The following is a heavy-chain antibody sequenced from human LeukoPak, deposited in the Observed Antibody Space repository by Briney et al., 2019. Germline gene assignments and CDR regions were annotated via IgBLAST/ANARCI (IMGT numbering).Heavy chain of an antibody. CDR1: GFTVSSSNY. Sequence: GGSLRLSCAASGFTVSSSNYINWVRQAPGKGLEWVSGIYTGGTTYYTDSVKGRFTISRDNPNNTLYLQMHSLRAEDTAVYYCAREISRFGIRGQGTLVTVSS. J-gene: IGHJ4*02. V-gene: IGHV3-66*01. CDR3: AREISRFGI. D-gene: IGHD3-16*01. CDR2: IYTGGTT.